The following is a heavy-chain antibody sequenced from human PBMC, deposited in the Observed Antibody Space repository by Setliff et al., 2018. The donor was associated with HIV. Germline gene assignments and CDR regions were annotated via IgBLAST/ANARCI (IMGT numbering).Heavy chain of an antibody. Sequence: ASVKVSCKASGYTFTSYAMNWVRQAPGQGLEWMGWINTNTGNPTYAQGFTGRFVFSLDTSVSTVYLQISSLKAEDTAVYYCARTLTGYSAHDAFDIWGQGTMVTVSS. D-gene: IGHD3-9*01. CDR3: ARTLTGYSAHDAFDI. CDR2: INTNTGNP. J-gene: IGHJ3*02. CDR1: GYTFTSYA. V-gene: IGHV7-4-1*02.